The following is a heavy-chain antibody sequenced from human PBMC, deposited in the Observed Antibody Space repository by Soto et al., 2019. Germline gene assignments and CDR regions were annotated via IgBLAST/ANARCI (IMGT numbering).Heavy chain of an antibody. J-gene: IGHJ4*02. CDR3: ARGDQGFDY. Sequence: QPLPLSRPISVDRVSSNTAAWSWGRQSPSRGLEWLGRTYYRSKWFNNYALSVKSRITINPDTSKNQFSLQLNSVTPEDTAVYYCARGDQGFDYWGQGTLVTVSS. CDR2: TYYRSKWFN. CDR1: VDRVSSNTAA. D-gene: IGHD3-16*01. V-gene: IGHV6-1*01.